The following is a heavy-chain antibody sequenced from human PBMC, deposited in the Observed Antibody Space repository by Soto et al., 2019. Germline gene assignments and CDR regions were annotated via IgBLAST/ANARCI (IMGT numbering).Heavy chain of an antibody. CDR1: GYTFTSYY. D-gene: IGHD3-16*02. J-gene: IGHJ4*02. CDR3: AVLGELSLSLYHFDY. Sequence: ASVKVSCKASGYTFTSYYMHWVRQAPGQGLEWMGIINPSGGSTSYAQKFQDRVTMTRDTSTSTVYMELSSLRSEDTAVYYCAVLGELSLSLYHFDYWGQGTLVTVSS. V-gene: IGHV1-46*03. CDR2: INPSGGST.